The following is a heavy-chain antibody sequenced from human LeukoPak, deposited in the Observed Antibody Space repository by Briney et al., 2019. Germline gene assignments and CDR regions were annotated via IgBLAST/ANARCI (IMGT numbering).Heavy chain of an antibody. J-gene: IGHJ5*02. Sequence: PGGPLRLSCAASGFTLSSHCMHWVRQPPGKGLVWVSRISGDESSIRYADSVKGRFTISRDNAKNTLYLEMNSLRGEDPAVYYCLREVAVAGTWWFDPWGQGTMVTVSS. CDR3: LREVAVAGTWWFDP. D-gene: IGHD6-19*01. CDR1: GFTLSSHC. V-gene: IGHV3-74*01. CDR2: ISGDESSI.